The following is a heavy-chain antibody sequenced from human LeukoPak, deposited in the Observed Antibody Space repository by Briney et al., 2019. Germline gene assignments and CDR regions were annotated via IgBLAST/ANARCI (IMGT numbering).Heavy chain of an antibody. D-gene: IGHD3-22*01. CDR2: ISAHNGNT. J-gene: IGHJ6*03. V-gene: IGHV1-18*01. CDR3: AAPGTSHYYDRLDYYYMDV. Sequence: ASVKVSCKASGYTFTSYGISWVRQAPGQGLEWMGWISAHNGNTNYAQKLQGRVTMTTDTSTSTAYMELRSLRSDDTAVYYCAAPGTSHYYDRLDYYYMDVWGKGTTVTVSS. CDR1: GYTFTSYG.